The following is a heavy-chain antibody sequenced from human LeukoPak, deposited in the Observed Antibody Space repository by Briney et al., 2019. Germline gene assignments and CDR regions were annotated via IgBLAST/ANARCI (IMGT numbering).Heavy chain of an antibody. CDR1: GGSFSSYA. V-gene: IGHV1-69*05. D-gene: IGHD1-26*01. J-gene: IGHJ4*02. CDR3: ARVFARSGEISGSYYFY. Sequence: SVKVSCKASGGSFSSYALSWVRQAPGQGLEWMGGIIPIFGTASYAQKFQGRVTITTDESTSTAYMELSSLRSEDTAVYYCARVFARSGEISGSYYFYWGQGTLVTVSS. CDR2: IIPIFGTA.